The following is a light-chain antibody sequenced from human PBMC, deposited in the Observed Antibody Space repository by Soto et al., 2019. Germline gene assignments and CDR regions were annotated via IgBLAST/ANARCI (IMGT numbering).Light chain of an antibody. CDR3: QQSFSTPT. CDR2: SAS. Sequence: DSQMNQSPSSLSTSVGDRVTITCRASQRINIYLNWYRQKPGKAPELLIYSASNLQSGVPSRFSGSGSGTDFTLTISSLQPEDFATYYCQQSFSTPTFGQGTRLEMK. V-gene: IGKV1-39*01. CDR1: QRINIY. J-gene: IGKJ5*01.